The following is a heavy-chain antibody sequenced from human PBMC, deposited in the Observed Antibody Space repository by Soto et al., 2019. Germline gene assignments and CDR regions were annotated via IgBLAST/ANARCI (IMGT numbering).Heavy chain of an antibody. Sequence: ASVKVSCKTSGYTFTSFGIAGVRQAPGQGLEWMGWISTSKGNTNYAQKFQGRVTMTTDTPTSTAYMELSSLRSEDTAVYYCARAVAVPADFDYWGQGTLVTVSS. D-gene: IGHD6-19*01. CDR3: ARAVAVPADFDY. V-gene: IGHV1-18*01. CDR2: ISTSKGNT. J-gene: IGHJ4*02. CDR1: GYTFTSFG.